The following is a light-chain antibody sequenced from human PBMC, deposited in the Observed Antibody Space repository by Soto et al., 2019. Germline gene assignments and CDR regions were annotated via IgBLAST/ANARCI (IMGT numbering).Light chain of an antibody. Sequence: DIQMTQSPSTLSASVGDRVTITCRASQTINTWLAWYQQKPGKAPKLLIYRASNLVSGVPSRFSGSGSGTEFTLTISSLQPDDFSVYYCQQYETYSGTFGPGTKADI. V-gene: IGKV1-5*03. J-gene: IGKJ3*01. CDR3: QQYETYSGT. CDR2: RAS. CDR1: QTINTW.